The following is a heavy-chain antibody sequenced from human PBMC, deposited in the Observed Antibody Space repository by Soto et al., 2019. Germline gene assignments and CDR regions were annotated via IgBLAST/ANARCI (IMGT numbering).Heavy chain of an antibody. V-gene: IGHV3-15*07. CDR3: TTVYCSGGSCYSVDRAFDY. CDR1: GFTFSNAW. CDR2: IKSKTDGGTR. D-gene: IGHD2-15*01. J-gene: IGHJ4*02. Sequence: GGSLRLSCAASGFTFSNAWMNWVRQAPGKGLEWVGRIKSKTDGGTRDYAAPVKGRFTISRDDSKNTLYLQMNSLKTEDTDVYYCTTVYCSGGSCYSVDRAFDYWGQGTLVTVSS.